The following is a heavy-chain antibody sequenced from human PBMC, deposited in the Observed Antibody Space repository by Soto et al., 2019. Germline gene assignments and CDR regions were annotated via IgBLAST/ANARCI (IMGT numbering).Heavy chain of an antibody. D-gene: IGHD2-15*01. CDR2: IIPVFDTA. J-gene: IGHJ4*02. Sequence: SVKVSCKASGGTFSSYGITWVRQAPGQGLEWMGGIIPVFDTANYAQTFQGRVTITADESTSTAFMELSSLRSEDTAVYYCAREFCSAGSCYGGFDYWGQGTLVTVSS. CDR3: AREFCSAGSCYGGFDY. CDR1: GGTFSSYG. V-gene: IGHV1-69*13.